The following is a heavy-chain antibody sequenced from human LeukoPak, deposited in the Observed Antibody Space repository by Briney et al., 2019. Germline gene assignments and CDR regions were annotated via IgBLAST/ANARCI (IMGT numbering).Heavy chain of an antibody. J-gene: IGHJ4*02. CDR3: ARVHYDFWGGYQYYFDY. CDR2: INSDGSST. CDR1: GFTFSSYW. D-gene: IGHD3-3*01. Sequence: PGGSLRLSCAASGFTFSSYWMHWVRQAPGKGLVWVSRINSDGSSTSYADSVKGRFTISRDNAKNTLYLQMNSLRAKDTAVYYCARVHYDFWGGYQYYFDYWGQGTLVTVSS. V-gene: IGHV3-74*01.